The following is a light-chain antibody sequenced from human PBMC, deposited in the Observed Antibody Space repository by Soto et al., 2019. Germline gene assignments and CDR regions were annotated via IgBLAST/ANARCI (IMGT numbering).Light chain of an antibody. CDR2: GAS. J-gene: IGKJ5*01. V-gene: IGKV3-11*01. Sequence: VFTQSPCALSFNQEERATLSCRASRSVSSNHLAWYQQKPGQAPRLLILGASTRATGIPARFSGSGSGTDFTLTISSLEPEDFAVYYCHQRSNWTRITFGQGTRPAVK. CDR1: RSVSSN. CDR3: HQRSNWTRIT.